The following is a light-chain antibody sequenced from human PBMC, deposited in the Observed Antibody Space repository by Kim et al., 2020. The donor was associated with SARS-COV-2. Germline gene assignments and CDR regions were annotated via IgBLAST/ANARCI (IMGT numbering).Light chain of an antibody. CDR2: RNH. Sequence: QSVLTQPPSESGTPGQRVSISCSGSSSNIGSNYVYLFQQLPGTAPKLLIYRNHQRPSGVPDRFSGSKSGTSASLVISGLRSEEEADYFCAAWDSSLSGWVFGGGTQLTVL. V-gene: IGLV1-47*01. CDR1: SSNIGSNY. J-gene: IGLJ3*02. CDR3: AAWDSSLSGWV.